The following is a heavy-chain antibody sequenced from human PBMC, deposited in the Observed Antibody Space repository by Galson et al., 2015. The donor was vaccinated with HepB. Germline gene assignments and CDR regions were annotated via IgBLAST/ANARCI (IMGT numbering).Heavy chain of an antibody. CDR3: AREDPYDSSGYYRGYYFDY. Sequence: SLRLSCAASGFTFSSYSMNWVRQAPGKGLEWVSSISSSSSYIYYADSVKGRFTISRDNAKNSLYLQMNSLRAEDTAVYYCAREDPYDSSGYYRGYYFDYWGQGTLVTVSS. D-gene: IGHD3-22*01. CDR1: GFTFSSYS. J-gene: IGHJ4*02. V-gene: IGHV3-21*01. CDR2: ISSSSSYI.